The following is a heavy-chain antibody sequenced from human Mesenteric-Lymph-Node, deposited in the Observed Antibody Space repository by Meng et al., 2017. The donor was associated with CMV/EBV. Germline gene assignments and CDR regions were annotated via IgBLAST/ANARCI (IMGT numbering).Heavy chain of an antibody. CDR2: IKSKTEGGTT. V-gene: IGHV3-15*01. CDR1: GITFS. D-gene: IGHD6-6*01. Sequence: GESLKISCAASGITFSMNWVRQAPGKGLEWVGRIKSKTEGGTTDYAAPVKGRFTISRDDSKNTLYLQMNSLKTEDTAVYYCTQDGSSRDKLRTYYYYYGMDVWGQGTTVTVSS. CDR3: TQDGSSRDKLRTYYYYYGMDV. J-gene: IGHJ6*02.